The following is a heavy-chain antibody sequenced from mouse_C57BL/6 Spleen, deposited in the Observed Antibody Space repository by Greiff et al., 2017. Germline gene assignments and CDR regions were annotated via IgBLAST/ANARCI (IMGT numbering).Heavy chain of an antibody. J-gene: IGHJ4*01. V-gene: IGHV1-4*01. CDR2: INPSSGYT. CDR1: GYTFTSYT. CDR3: ASPLYYGSSYSYAMDY. D-gene: IGHD1-1*01. Sequence: QVQLQQSGAELARPGASVKMSCKASGYTFTSYTMHWVKQRPGQGLEWIGYINPSSGYTKYNQKFKDKATLTADQSSSPAYMQLGSLAYGDPAVDYCASPLYYGSSYSYAMDYWGQGTSVTVSS.